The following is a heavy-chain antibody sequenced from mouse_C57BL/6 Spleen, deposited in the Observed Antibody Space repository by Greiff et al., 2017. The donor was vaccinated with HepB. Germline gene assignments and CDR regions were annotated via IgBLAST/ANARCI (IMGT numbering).Heavy chain of an antibody. J-gene: IGHJ1*03. D-gene: IGHD1-1*01. CDR3: ARDYGSNIPYWYFEV. Sequence: VQLQQSDAELVKPGASVKISCKVSGYTFTDHTIHWMKQRPEQGLEWIGYIYPRDGSTKYNEKFKGKATLTADKSSSTAYMQLNSLTSEDSAVYFCARDYGSNIPYWYFEVWGTGTTVTVSS. CDR1: GYTFTDHT. CDR2: IYPRDGST. V-gene: IGHV1-78*01.